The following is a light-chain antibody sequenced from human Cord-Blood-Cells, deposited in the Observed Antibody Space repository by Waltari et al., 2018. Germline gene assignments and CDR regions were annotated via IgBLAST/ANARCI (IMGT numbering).Light chain of an antibody. CDR1: SSNIGAGYD. CDR2: GNS. Sequence: QSVLTQPPSVSGAPGQRVTISCTGSSSNIGAGYDVHWYQQLPGTAPKLLIYGNSNRPSGGPDRVSGSKSGTSASLAITGLQAEDEADYYCQSYDSSLSGYVFGTGTKVTVL. V-gene: IGLV1-40*01. J-gene: IGLJ1*01. CDR3: QSYDSSLSGYV.